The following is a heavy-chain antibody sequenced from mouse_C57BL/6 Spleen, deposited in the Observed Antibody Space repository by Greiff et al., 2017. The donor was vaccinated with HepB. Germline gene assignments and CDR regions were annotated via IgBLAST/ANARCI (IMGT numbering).Heavy chain of an antibody. Sequence: VQLQQSGPGLVKPSQSLSLTCSVTGYSITSGHYWNWIRQFPGNKLEWMGYISYDGSNNYNPSLKNRISITRDTSKNQFFLKLNSVTTEDTATYYCARGGYYGSSLDYWGQGTTLTVSS. V-gene: IGHV3-6*01. CDR3: ARGGYYGSSLDY. CDR1: GYSITSGHY. J-gene: IGHJ2*01. CDR2: ISYDGSN. D-gene: IGHD1-1*01.